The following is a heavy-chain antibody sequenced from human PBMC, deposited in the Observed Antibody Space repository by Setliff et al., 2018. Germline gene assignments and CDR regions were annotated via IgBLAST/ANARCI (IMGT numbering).Heavy chain of an antibody. CDR1: FSGSW. Sequence: FSGSWMAWVRQAPGQGLEWVADISEDGSGNFYSDSVRGRFTISRDNARNLLFLQMNSLTVEDTGVYYCARDPEGGEFDIWGRGTLVTVSS. V-gene: IGHV3-7*01. CDR3: ARDPEGGEFDI. CDR2: ISEDGSGN. J-gene: IGHJ4*03. D-gene: IGHD2-21*01.